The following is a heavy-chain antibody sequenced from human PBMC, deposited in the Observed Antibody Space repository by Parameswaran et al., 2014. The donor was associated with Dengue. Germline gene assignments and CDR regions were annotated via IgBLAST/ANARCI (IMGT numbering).Heavy chain of an antibody. D-gene: IGHD4-23*01. CDR3: ARVPTNYGGKDDDTYYYYYYGMDV. CDR2: IYYSGST. V-gene: IGHV4-59*01. Sequence: IRQPPGKGLEWIGYIYYSGSTNYNPSLKSRVTISVDTSKNQFSLKLSSVTAADTAVYYCARVPTNYGGKDDDTYYYYYYGMDVWGQGTTVTVSS. J-gene: IGHJ6*02.